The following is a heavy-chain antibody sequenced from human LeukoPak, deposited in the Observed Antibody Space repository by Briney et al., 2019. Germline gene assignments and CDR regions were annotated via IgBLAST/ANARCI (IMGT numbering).Heavy chain of an antibody. CDR3: ARGPAVVMAAADY. Sequence: PGGSLRLSCVASGFTFSSYWMTWVRQAPGKGLEWVANIKEDGSEKYYVDSVKGRFTISRDNAKNPLYLQMNSLRGEDTAVYYCARGPAVVMAAADYWGQGTLVTVSS. CDR1: GFTFSSYW. V-gene: IGHV3-7*01. J-gene: IGHJ4*02. D-gene: IGHD6-25*01. CDR2: IKEDGSEK.